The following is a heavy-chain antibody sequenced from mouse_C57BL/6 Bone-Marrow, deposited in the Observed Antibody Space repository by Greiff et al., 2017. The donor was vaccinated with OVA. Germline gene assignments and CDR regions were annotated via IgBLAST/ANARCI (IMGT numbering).Heavy chain of an antibody. CDR2: IYPGDGDT. V-gene: IGHV1-82*01. CDR3: ARAPIHPPYSDAMDY. D-gene: IGHD6-5*01. J-gene: IGHJ4*01. CDR1: GYAFRRSW. Sequence: VQLQQSGPELVKPGASVKISCKASGYAFRRSWMNWVKQRPGKGLEWIGRIYPGDGDTNYNGKFKGKATLTADKSSSTAYMQLSSLTSEDSAVYFCARAPIHPPYSDAMDYWGQGASATVSS.